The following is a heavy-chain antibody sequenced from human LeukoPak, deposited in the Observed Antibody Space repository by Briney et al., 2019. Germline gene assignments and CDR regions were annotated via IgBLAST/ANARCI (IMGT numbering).Heavy chain of an antibody. V-gene: IGHV4-34*01. CDR1: DGSFSGYY. CDR3: ARSASGSYYKPNWFDP. J-gene: IGHJ5*02. Sequence: SETLSLTCAVYDGSFSGYYWSWIRQPPGKGLEWIGEINHSGSTNYNPSLKSRVTISVDTSKNQFSLKLSSVTAADTAVYYCARSASGSYYKPNWFDPWGQGTLVTVSS. CDR2: INHSGST. D-gene: IGHD3-10*01.